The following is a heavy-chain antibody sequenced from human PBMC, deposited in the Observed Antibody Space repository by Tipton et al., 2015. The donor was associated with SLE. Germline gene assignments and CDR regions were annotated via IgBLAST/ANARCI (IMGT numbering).Heavy chain of an antibody. J-gene: IGHJ4*02. CDR1: GGSFNDYY. D-gene: IGHD6-13*01. CDR3: ARAGYGSHWFLDY. CDR2: INHSGST. Sequence: AGLVKPSETLSLTCALYGGSFNDYYWSWIRQPPGKGLEWIGEINHSGSTNYNPSLKSRVSISIDTSKKQFSLTLTSVTAADTAVYYCARAGYGSHWFLDYWGQGTLVTVSS. V-gene: IGHV4-34*01.